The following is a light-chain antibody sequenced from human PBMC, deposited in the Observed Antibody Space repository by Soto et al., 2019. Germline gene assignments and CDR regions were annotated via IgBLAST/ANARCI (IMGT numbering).Light chain of an antibody. CDR2: AAS. CDR1: QSISSY. V-gene: IGKV1-39*01. J-gene: IGKJ1*01. Sequence: EIEMTHSPSSLSASLVERVTITCRASQSISSYLNWYQQKPGKAPKLLIYAASSLQSGVPSRFSGSGSGTDFTLTISSLQPEDFATYYCQQSYSTPRTFGQGTKVDI. CDR3: QQSYSTPRT.